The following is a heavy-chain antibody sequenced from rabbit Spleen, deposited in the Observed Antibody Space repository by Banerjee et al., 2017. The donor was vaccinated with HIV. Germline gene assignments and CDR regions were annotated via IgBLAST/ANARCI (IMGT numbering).Heavy chain of an antibody. Sequence: QEQLVESGGGLVKPEGSLTLTCTASGFSFSRGYDMCWVRQAPGRGLEWIGCIYTGNGKTYYASWAKGRFTISKSSSTTVTLQMTSLTAADTATYFCARDSGSSFSSYGMDLWGPGTLVTVS. J-gene: IGHJ6*01. V-gene: IGHV1S45*01. CDR3: ARDSGSSFSSYGMDL. D-gene: IGHD8-1*01. CDR2: IYTGNGKT. CDR1: GFSFSRGYD.